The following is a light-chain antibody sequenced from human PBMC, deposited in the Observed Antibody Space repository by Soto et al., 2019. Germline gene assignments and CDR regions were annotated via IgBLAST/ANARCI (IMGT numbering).Light chain of an antibody. CDR2: GSS. J-gene: IGKJ4*01. V-gene: IGKV3D-15*01. CDR3: KHPDKWLGT. CDR1: QRLRRK. Sequence: IVMTQSGATLSVAPGERATLSCRASQRLRRKLAWYQETAGQRPRVLIYGSSTRATGIPARVNGSGSGTELDVRSISIKCRDVLVHYMKHPDKWLGTIGGGTKVDIK.